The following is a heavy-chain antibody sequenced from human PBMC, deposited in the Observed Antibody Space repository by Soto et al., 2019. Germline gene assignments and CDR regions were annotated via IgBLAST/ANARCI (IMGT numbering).Heavy chain of an antibody. Sequence: SETLSLTCTVSGGSISSGDYYWSWIRQPPGKGLEWIGYIYYSGSTYYNPSLKSRVTISVDTSKNQFSLKLSSVTAADTAVYYCASLYYGSGRSPPLADDYGMDVWGQGTTVTVS. V-gene: IGHV4-30-4*01. D-gene: IGHD3-10*01. CDR3: ASLYYGSGRSPPLADDYGMDV. CDR2: IYYSGST. J-gene: IGHJ6*02. CDR1: GGSISSGDYY.